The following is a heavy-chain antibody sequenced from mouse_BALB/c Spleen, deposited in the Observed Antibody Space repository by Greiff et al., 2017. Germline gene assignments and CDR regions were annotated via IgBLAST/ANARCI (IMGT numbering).Heavy chain of an antibody. CDR2: ISYSGST. V-gene: IGHV3-2*02. CDR3: AREEYYGSYAMDY. J-gene: IGHJ4*01. D-gene: IGHD1-2*01. Sequence: EVQRVESGPGLVKPSQSLSLTCTVTGYSITSDYAWNWIRQFPGNKLEWMGYISYSGSTSYNPSLKSRISITRDTSKNQFFLQLNSVTTEDTATYYCAREEYYGSYAMDYWGQGTSVTVSS. CDR1: GYSITSDYA.